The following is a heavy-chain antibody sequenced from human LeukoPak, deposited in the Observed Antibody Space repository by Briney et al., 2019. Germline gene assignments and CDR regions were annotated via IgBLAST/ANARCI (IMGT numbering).Heavy chain of an antibody. D-gene: IGHD4-17*01. CDR2: ISYDGSNK. CDR3: ARDVYGDYFDY. Sequence: GGSLRPSCAASGFTFSSYAMHWVRQAPGKGLEWVAVISYDGSNKYYADSVKGRFTISRDNSKNTLYLQMNSLRAEDTAVYYCARDVYGDYFDYWGQGTLVTVSS. J-gene: IGHJ4*02. V-gene: IGHV3-30*01. CDR1: GFTFSSYA.